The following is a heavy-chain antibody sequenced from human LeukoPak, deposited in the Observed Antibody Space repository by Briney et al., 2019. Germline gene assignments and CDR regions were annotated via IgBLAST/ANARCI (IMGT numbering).Heavy chain of an antibody. Sequence: RLSETLSLTCTVSGGSVSSGSYYWSWIRQPPGKGLEWIGYIDYSGSPNYNPSLKSRLAISVDTSKNQFSLKLSSVSAADTAVYYCARFNYFDSSDYFSYYYGMDVWGQGTTVTVSS. V-gene: IGHV4-61*01. J-gene: IGHJ6*02. CDR3: ARFNYFDSSDYFSYYYGMDV. CDR1: GGSVSSGSYY. CDR2: IDYSGSP. D-gene: IGHD3-22*01.